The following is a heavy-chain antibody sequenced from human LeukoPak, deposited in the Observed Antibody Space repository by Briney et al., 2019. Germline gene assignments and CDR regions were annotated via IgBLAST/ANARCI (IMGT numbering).Heavy chain of an antibody. CDR3: ARSPQGTATTANWLDP. J-gene: IGHJ5*02. Sequence: SETLSLTCTVSGGSISSSNYYWGWIRQPPGKGLEWIGSMSYSGRTYYNPSLKTRVTVSLDTSKNQFSLNLISVTAADTAVYYCARSPQGTATTANWLDPWGQGTLVTVSS. CDR1: GGSISSSNYY. CDR2: MSYSGRT. V-gene: IGHV4-39*07. D-gene: IGHD4-17*01.